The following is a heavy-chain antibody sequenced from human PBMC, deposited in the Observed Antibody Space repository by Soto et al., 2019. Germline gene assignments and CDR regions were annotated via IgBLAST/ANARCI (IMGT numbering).Heavy chain of an antibody. CDR2: ISGSGGST. J-gene: IGHJ4*02. V-gene: IGHV3-23*01. CDR1: GFTFSSYA. Sequence: PGGSLRLSCAASGFTFSSYAMSWVRQAPGKGLEWVSAISGSGGSTYYADSVKGRFTISRDNSKNTLYLQMNSLRAEDTAVYYCAKGPHYYDSSGYYYYYWGQGTLVTVSS. D-gene: IGHD3-22*01. CDR3: AKGPHYYDSSGYYYYY.